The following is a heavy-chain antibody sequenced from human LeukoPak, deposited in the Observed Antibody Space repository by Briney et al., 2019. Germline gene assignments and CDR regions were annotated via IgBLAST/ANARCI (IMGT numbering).Heavy chain of an antibody. V-gene: IGHV3-23*01. J-gene: IGHJ4*02. CDR3: AKDMRFDWTPYYFDY. CDR2: ISGSGGST. CDR1: GFTFSSYA. D-gene: IGHD3-9*01. Sequence: GGSLRLSCAASGFTFSSYAMSWVRQAPGKGLEWVSAISGSGGSTYYAGSVKGRFTISRDNSKNTLYLQMNSLRAEDTAVYYCAKDMRFDWTPYYFDYWGQGTLATVSS.